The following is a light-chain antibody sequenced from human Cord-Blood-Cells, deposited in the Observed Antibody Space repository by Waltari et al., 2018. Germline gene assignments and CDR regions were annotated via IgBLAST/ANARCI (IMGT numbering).Light chain of an antibody. V-gene: IGLV2-14*01. CDR3: SSYTSSSTLV. J-gene: IGLJ2*01. Sequence: QSALTQPASVSGSPGQSITISCTGTSSDVGGYNYVSWYQQHPGKAPKLMIYNVSKGPSGVSNPFSGAKSGHTAYLTISGLQAEDEADYYCSSYTSSSTLVFGGGTKLTVL. CDR2: NVS. CDR1: SSDVGGYNY.